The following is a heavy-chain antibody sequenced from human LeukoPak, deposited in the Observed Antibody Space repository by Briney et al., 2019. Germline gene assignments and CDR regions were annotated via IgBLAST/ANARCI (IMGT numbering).Heavy chain of an antibody. Sequence: SETLSLTCTVSGCSISSYYVSWIRQPAGKGLEWIGRIYTSGSTNYNPSLKSRVTMSVDTSKNQFSLKLSSVTAEDTAVYYCAKARGGTYRTYYFDYWGQGTLVTVSS. CDR3: AKARGGTYRTYYFDY. V-gene: IGHV4-4*07. CDR1: GCSISSYY. D-gene: IGHD1-26*01. CDR2: IYTSGST. J-gene: IGHJ4*02.